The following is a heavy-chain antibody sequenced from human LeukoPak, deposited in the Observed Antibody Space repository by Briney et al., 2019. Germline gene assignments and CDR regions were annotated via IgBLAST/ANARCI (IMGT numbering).Heavy chain of an antibody. V-gene: IGHV4-30-4*07. Sequence: SETLSLTCAVSGDSISSDGYAWNWIRPPPGKGLEWIGYIYYSGSTYFNPSLKSRVTMSVDTSKNQFSLRLSSVTAADTAVYYCARDNDYYDSSGYPGSFDTWGQGILVTVSS. D-gene: IGHD3-22*01. CDR2: IYYSGST. CDR3: ARDNDYYDSSGYPGSFDT. J-gene: IGHJ4*02. CDR1: GDSISSDGYA.